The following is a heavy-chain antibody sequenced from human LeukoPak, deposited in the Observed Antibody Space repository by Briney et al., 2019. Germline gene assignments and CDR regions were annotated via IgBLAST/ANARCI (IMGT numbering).Heavy chain of an antibody. CDR3: ARDRIAAAGIFGSHFDY. CDR2: ISSSSSTI. Sequence: PGGSLRLSCAASGFTFSSYSMNWVRQAPGKGLEWVSYISSSSSTIYYADSVKGRFTISRDNAKSSLYLQMNSLRDEDTAVYYCARDRIAAAGIFGSHFDYWGQGTLVTVS. D-gene: IGHD6-13*01. J-gene: IGHJ4*02. V-gene: IGHV3-48*02. CDR1: GFTFSSYS.